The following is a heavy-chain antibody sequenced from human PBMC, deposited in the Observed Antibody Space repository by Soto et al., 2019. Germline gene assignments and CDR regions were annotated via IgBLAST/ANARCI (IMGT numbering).Heavy chain of an antibody. V-gene: IGHV4-39*01. CDR3: ARYTPEKTGTSPFDY. D-gene: IGHD1-7*01. Sequence: PSETRSLTCTVSGGSISSSSYYWGWIRQPPGKGLEWIGSIYYSGGTYYNPSLKSRVTISVDTSKNQFSLKLSSVTAADTAVYYCARYTPEKTGTSPFDYWGQGTLVTVSS. CDR2: IYYSGGT. CDR1: GGSISSSSYY. J-gene: IGHJ4*02.